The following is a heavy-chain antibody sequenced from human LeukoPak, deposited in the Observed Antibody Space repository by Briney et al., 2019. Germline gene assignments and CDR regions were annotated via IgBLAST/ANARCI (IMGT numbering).Heavy chain of an antibody. CDR2: INPNSGGT. CDR3: ARDASPFDY. Sequence: ASVKVSCKASGYTFIGYYIHWVRQAPGQVLEWMGWINPNSGGTNYAQRFQGRVTMTRNTSISTAYMELSGLRSDDTAVYYCARDASPFDYWGQGTLVTVSS. V-gene: IGHV1-2*02. CDR1: GYTFIGYY. J-gene: IGHJ4*02.